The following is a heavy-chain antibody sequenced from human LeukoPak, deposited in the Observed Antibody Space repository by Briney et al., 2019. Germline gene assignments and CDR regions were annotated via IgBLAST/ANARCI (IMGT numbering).Heavy chain of an antibody. V-gene: IGHV3-15*01. J-gene: IGHJ4*02. CDR3: TTARVLLWFGELLEDY. D-gene: IGHD3-10*01. CDR2: IKSKTDGGTT. CDR1: GFTFSNAW. Sequence: GGSLRPSCAASGFTFSNAWMSWVRQAPGKGLEWVGRIKSKTDGGTTDYAAPVKGRFTISRDDSKNTLYLQMNSLKTEDTAVYYCTTARVLLWFGELLEDYWGQGTLVTVSS.